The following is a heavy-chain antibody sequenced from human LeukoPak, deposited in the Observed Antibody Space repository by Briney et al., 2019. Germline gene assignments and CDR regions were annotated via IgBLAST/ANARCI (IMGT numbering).Heavy chain of an antibody. CDR2: ISGNGGIT. CDR3: AKSSGPGGYYYYGMDV. D-gene: IGHD3-22*01. V-gene: IGHV3-23*01. CDR1: EFTFSTYA. Sequence: GGSLRLSCEASEFTFSTYAMHWVRQAPGKGLEWVSGISGNGGITYYADSERGRFTISRDNSKNTLYLQMNSLRAEDTAVYYCAKSSGPGGYYYYGMDVWGQGTTVTVSS. J-gene: IGHJ6*02.